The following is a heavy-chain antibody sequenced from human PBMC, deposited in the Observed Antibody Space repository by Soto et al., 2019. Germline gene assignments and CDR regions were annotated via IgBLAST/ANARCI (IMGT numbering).Heavy chain of an antibody. CDR3: SPAY. Sequence: SETLSLTCSVSGGSISSYYWNWIRQPPGKGLEWIGFIYYGGSTNYNPSLKSRVTISIDTSKNQFSLKLSSVAAADTAVYYRSPAYWGQGTLVTVSS. J-gene: IGHJ4*02. CDR2: IYYGGST. CDR1: GGSISSYY. V-gene: IGHV4-59*01.